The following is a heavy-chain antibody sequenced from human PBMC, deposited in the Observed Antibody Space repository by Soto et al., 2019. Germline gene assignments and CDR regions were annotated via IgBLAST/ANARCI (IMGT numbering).Heavy chain of an antibody. CDR2: MNPKRGNT. V-gene: IGHV1-8*01. D-gene: IGHD2-2*01. J-gene: IGHJ6*03. CDR3: ARGWAVVVSLRYYYYMDV. CDR1: GYTFTSYD. Sequence: QVQLVQSGAEVKKPGASVKVSCKASGYTFTSYDINWVRQATGQGLEWMGWMNPKRGNTGYAQKFQGRVTMTRNTSISTAYMELSSLRSEDTAVYYCARGWAVVVSLRYYYYMDVWGKGTTVTVSS.